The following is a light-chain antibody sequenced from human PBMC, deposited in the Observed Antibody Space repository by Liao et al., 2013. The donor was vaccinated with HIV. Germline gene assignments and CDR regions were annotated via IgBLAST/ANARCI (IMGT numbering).Light chain of an antibody. Sequence: SYELTQPPSVSVSPGQTATITCSGDKLGNKYVCWYQQKPGHSPVLIIYQNIARPSGIPERFSGSKSGNTATLTISGPQAMDEADYYCQAWDSSTWVFGGGTKLTVL. J-gene: IGLJ3*02. CDR2: QNI. CDR3: QAWDSSTWV. CDR1: KLGNKY. V-gene: IGLV3-1*01.